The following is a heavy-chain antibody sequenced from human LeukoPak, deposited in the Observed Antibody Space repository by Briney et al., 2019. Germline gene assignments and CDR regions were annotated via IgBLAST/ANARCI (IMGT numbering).Heavy chain of an antibody. D-gene: IGHD1-26*01. CDR3: ARETTTVGLHWFDP. CDR2: IYHSGNT. V-gene: IGHV4-39*07. CDR1: GGSISSSTYY. Sequence: PSETLSLTCTVSGGSISSSTYYWGWIRQTPGKGLEWLGSIYHSGNTYYNPSLKSRVTISVDASKNQVSLKLSSVTAADTAVYYCARETTTVGLHWFDPWGQGTLVTVSS. J-gene: IGHJ5*02.